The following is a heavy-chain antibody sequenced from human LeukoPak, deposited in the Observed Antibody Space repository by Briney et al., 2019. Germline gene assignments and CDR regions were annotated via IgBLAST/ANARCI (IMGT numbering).Heavy chain of an antibody. CDR2: IIPILGIA. CDR1: GGTFSSYA. Sequence: ASVKVSCKASGGTFSSYAISWVRQAPGQGLEWMGRIIPILGIANYAQKFQGRVTITADKSTSTAYMELGSLRSEDTAVYYCAREAHLLLLTTKAFDIWGQGTMVTVSS. D-gene: IGHD4-11*01. J-gene: IGHJ3*02. CDR3: AREAHLLLLTTKAFDI. V-gene: IGHV1-69*04.